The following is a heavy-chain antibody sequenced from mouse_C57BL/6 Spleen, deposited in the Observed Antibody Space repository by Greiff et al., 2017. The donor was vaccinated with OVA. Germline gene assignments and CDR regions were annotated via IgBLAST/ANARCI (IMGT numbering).Heavy chain of an antibody. CDR1: GYTFTSYW. J-gene: IGHJ2*01. Sequence: QVQLQQPGAELVKPGASVKLSCKASGYTFTSYWMHWVKQRPGQGLEWIGMIHPNSGSTNYNEKFKSKATLTVDKSSSTAYMQLSSLTSEDSAVXYCAIPVVPTTRFDYWGQGTTLTVSS. CDR3: AIPVVPTTRFDY. V-gene: IGHV1-64*01. CDR2: IHPNSGST. D-gene: IGHD1-1*01.